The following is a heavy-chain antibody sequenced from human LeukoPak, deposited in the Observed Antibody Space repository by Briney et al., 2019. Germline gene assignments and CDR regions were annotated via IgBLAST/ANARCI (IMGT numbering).Heavy chain of an antibody. CDR2: IWYDGSNK. D-gene: IGHD2-2*01. CDR3: AKAGYCSSTSCWYDWFDP. V-gene: IGHV3-33*06. CDR1: GFTFSSYG. Sequence: GSSLRLSCAASGFTFSSYGMHWVRQAPGKGLEGVAVIWYDGSNKYYADSVKGRFTISRDNSKNTLYLQMNSPRAEDTAVYYCAKAGYCSSTSCWYDWFDPWGQGTLVTVSS. J-gene: IGHJ5*02.